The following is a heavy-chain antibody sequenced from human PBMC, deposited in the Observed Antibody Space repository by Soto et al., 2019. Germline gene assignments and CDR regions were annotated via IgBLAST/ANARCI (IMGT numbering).Heavy chain of an antibody. J-gene: IGHJ5*02. V-gene: IGHV1-69*12. CDR3: ARDGDPGYSFWSGPLGGGRFDP. D-gene: IGHD3-3*01. Sequence: QVQLVQSGAEVKEPGSSVNVSCKTSGGTFGNTAVTWVRQVPGQGLEWIGGIVPLFGTANYAQKFRGRVMITADQSTSTAYMELCSLRSDDTAIYYCARDGDPGYSFWSGPLGGGRFDPWGQGTLVTVSS. CDR2: IVPLFGTA. CDR1: GGTFGNTA.